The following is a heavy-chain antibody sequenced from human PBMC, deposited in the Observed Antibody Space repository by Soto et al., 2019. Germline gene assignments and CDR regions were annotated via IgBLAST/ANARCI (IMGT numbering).Heavy chain of an antibody. CDR3: ARGSVVQYWYFDL. V-gene: IGHV4-59*02. CDR1: GDSVSGYY. D-gene: IGHD2-15*01. J-gene: IGHJ2*01. Sequence: SETLSLTCTASGDSVSGYYWSWIRQPPGKELEWIGYIYYNGSPEYNPSLKSRVTLSLDTSKNQFSLKLDSVTAADTAVYYCARGSVVQYWYFDLWGRGTLVTVSS. CDR2: IYYNGSP.